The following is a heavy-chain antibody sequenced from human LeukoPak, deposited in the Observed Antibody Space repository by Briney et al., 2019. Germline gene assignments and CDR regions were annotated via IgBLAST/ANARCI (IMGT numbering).Heavy chain of an antibody. D-gene: IGHD2-21*02. CDR1: GYTFTGYY. CDR2: VNPKTGGT. Sequence: ASVKVSCKASGYTFTGYYMHWMRQAPGQGLGWMGWVNPKTGGTNYAQKFQGRVTMTGDTSISTAFMELSRLTSDDTAVYYCARDYCGGDCYPDYWGQGTLVTVSS. V-gene: IGHV1-2*02. J-gene: IGHJ4*02. CDR3: ARDYCGGDCYPDY.